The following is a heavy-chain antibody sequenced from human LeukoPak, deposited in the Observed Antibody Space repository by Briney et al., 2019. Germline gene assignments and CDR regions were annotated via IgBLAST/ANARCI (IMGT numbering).Heavy chain of an antibody. CDR3: AGYSYYYYGMDV. CDR2: INHSGST. D-gene: IGHD2-15*01. V-gene: IGHV4-34*01. J-gene: IGHJ6*02. Sequence: PSETLSLTCAVYGGSFSGYYWSWIRQPPGKGLEWIGEINHSGSTNYNPSLKSRVTISVDTSKNQFSLKLSSVTAADTAVYYCAGYSYYYYGMDVWGQGTTVTVSS. CDR1: GGSFSGYY.